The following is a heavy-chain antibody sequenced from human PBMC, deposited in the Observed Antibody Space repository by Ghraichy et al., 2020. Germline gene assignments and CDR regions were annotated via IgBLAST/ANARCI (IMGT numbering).Heavy chain of an antibody. CDR2: IYHSGST. CDR3: ARGGSGSYPYFDY. V-gene: IGHV4-30-2*01. J-gene: IGHJ4*02. CDR1: GGSISSGGYS. Sequence: SETLSLTCAVSGGSISSGGYSWSWIRQPPGKGLEWIGYIYHSGSTYYNPSLKSRVTISVDRSKNQFSLKLSSVTAADTAVYYCARGGSGSYPYFDYWGQGTLVTVSS. D-gene: IGHD3-10*01.